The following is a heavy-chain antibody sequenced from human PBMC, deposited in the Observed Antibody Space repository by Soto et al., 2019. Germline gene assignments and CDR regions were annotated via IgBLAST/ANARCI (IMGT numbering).Heavy chain of an antibody. CDR1: GFTFSSYE. Sequence: GGSLRLSCAASGFTFSSYEMNWVRQAPGKGLEWVSYISSSGSTIYYADSVKGRFTISRDNAKNSLYLQMNSLRAEDTAVYYCARGLYSSSWYPWFDPWGQGTLVTVS. J-gene: IGHJ5*02. CDR3: ARGLYSSSWYPWFDP. V-gene: IGHV3-48*03. D-gene: IGHD6-13*01. CDR2: ISSSGSTI.